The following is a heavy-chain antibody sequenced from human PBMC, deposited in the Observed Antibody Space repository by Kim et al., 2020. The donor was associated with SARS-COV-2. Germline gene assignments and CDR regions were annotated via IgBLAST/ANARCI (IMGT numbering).Heavy chain of an antibody. CDR2: ISHSGST. Sequence: SETLSLTCAVSGGSISSSNWWSWVRQPPGKGLEWIGEISHSGSTNYNPSLKSRVTISVDKSRSQLSLKLSSVTAADTAVYFCAREHCSADTCDAAFDLGGERTMVTISS. D-gene: IGHD2-15*01. CDR1: GGSISSSNW. J-gene: IGHJ3*01. CDR3: AREHCSADTCDAAFDL. V-gene: IGHV4-4*02.